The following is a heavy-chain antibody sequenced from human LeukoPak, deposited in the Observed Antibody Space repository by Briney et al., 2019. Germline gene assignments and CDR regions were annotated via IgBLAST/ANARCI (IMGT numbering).Heavy chain of an antibody. Sequence: ASVKVSCKASGYTFTGYYMHWVRQAPGQGLEWMGWINPNSGGTNYAQKFQGWVTMTRDTSISTAYMELSRLRSDDTAVYYCARDQSSGWYGVGYYYYGMDVWGQGTLVTVSS. CDR2: INPNSGGT. J-gene: IGHJ6*02. CDR3: ARDQSSGWYGVGYYYYGMDV. CDR1: GYTFTGYY. D-gene: IGHD6-19*01. V-gene: IGHV1-2*04.